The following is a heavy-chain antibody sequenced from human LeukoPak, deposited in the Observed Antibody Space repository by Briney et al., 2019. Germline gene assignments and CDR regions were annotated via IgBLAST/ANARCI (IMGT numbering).Heavy chain of an antibody. CDR2: IYTSGST. V-gene: IGHV4-4*07. CDR1: GGSISRYY. CDR3: ARGAKSILY. J-gene: IGHJ4*02. Sequence: SETQSLTCTVSGGSISRYYWSWIRHPAGKGLEWLGLIYTSGSTNNNPSLKSPVTTSVDTTKNQFSLKLSSVTAADTAVYYCARGAKSILYWGQGTLVTVSS. D-gene: IGHD2-21*01.